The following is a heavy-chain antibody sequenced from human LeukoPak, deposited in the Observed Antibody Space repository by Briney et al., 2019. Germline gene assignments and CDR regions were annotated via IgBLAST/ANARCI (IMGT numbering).Heavy chain of an antibody. CDR1: GFTFSGYP. J-gene: IGHJ4*02. CDR3: ARSKDGFNADY. V-gene: IGHV3-30-3*01. CDR2: ISYDGSNK. D-gene: IGHD5-24*01. Sequence: GKSLRLSCAASGFTFSGYPIHWVRQAPGKGLEWVAVISYDGSNKYYADSVKGRFTISRDNSKNTLYLQMNSLRAEDTAVYYCARSKDGFNADYWGQGILVTVSS.